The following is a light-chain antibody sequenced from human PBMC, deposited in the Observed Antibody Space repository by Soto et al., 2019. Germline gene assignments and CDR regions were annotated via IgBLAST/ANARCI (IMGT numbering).Light chain of an antibody. CDR2: KAS. CDR3: QQYNSYWT. V-gene: IGKV1-5*03. Sequence: TQSPSTLSASIGDRVTITCRASQRIATWLAWYQHQPGSAPKLLIYKASSLESGVPSRFSGSGSGTEFTLTISSLQPDDFATYYCQQYNSYWTFGQGTKVAIK. CDR1: QRIATW. J-gene: IGKJ1*01.